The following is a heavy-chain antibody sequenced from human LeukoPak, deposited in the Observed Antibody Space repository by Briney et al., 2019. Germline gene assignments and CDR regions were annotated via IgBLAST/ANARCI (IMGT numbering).Heavy chain of an antibody. CDR1: GFTFSSYS. Sequence: GGSLRLSCAASGFTFSSYSMNWVRQAPGKGLEWVSSISSSSSYIYYADSVKGRFTISRDNAKNSLYLQMNSLRAEDTAVYYCAKLATSRVRGVIDYWGQGTLVTVSS. V-gene: IGHV3-21*04. D-gene: IGHD3-10*01. CDR2: ISSSSSYI. J-gene: IGHJ4*02. CDR3: AKLATSRVRGVIDY.